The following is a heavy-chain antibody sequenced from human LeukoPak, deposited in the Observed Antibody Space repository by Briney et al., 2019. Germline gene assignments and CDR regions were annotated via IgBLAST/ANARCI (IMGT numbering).Heavy chain of an antibody. D-gene: IGHD4-17*01. CDR3: ARELYGDFLPGEY. CDR2: VSSHNNYA. V-gene: IGHV1-18*04. CDR1: GYNFLNYG. J-gene: IGHJ4*02. Sequence: ASVKVSCKASGYNFLNYGVALVRQAPGQGLEWIGWVSSHNNYANYAQIFQDRVTMTTDTSTSTAYMELRSLRSDDTALYFCARELYGDFLPGEYWGQGTLVTVSS.